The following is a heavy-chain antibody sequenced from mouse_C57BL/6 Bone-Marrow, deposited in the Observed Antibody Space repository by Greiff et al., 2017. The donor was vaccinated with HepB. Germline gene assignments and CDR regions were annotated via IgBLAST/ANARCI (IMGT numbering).Heavy chain of an antibody. J-gene: IGHJ2*01. CDR3: AREDTGY. V-gene: IGHV1-7*01. CDR1: GYTFTSYW. CDR2: INPSSGYT. Sequence: VKLQESGAELAKPGASVKLSCKASGYTFTSYWMHWVKQRPGQGLEWIGYINPSSGYTKYNQKFKDKATLPADKSSSTAYMQLSSLTYEDSAVYYCAREDTGYWGQGTTLTVSS. D-gene: IGHD4-1*01.